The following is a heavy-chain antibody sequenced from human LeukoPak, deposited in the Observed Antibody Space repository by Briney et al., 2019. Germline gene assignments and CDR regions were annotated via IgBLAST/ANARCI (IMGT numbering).Heavy chain of an antibody. CDR1: GYIFTGYY. D-gene: IGHD2-2*01. V-gene: IGHV1-2*02. CDR2: INPNNGGT. J-gene: IGHJ6*03. Sequence: ASVKVSCKASGYIFTGYYMHWVRQAPGQGLEWMGWINPNNGGTKYAQKFEGRVIMTGDTSSTVYLEVRRLRSDDTAIYFCVRDAQFTVVVPAAKLNYMDVWGTGTTVTVSS. CDR3: VRDAQFTVVVPAAKLNYMDV.